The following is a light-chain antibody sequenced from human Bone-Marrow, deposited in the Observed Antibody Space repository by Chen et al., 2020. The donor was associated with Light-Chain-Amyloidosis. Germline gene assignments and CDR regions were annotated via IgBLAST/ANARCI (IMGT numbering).Light chain of an antibody. CDR2: DVN. CDR1: RSDVGGYES. V-gene: IGLV2-11*01. J-gene: IGLJ1*01. CDR3: CSYAGSSPYV. Sequence: SALPPPPSPARSPWQSVPPPAPRTRSDVGGYESVSWYQQHPGQAPKFLIYDVNKRPSGVPDRFSGSKSGNSASLTISGLQTEDEADYFCCSYAGSSPYVFGTGTTVTVL.